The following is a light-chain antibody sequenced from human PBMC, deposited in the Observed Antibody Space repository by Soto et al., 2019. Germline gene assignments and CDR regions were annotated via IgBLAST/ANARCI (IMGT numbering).Light chain of an antibody. CDR3: QQSYSTRGT. Sequence: DIQMTQSPSFLSASVGDRVTITCRATRSVGTSLNWYQQQPGKAPKVLIFAASNLQRGVPSRCSGRGLRKDFTLTITSLQPEDFATYYCQQSYSTRGTFGKGTKLDIK. J-gene: IGKJ1*01. CDR1: RSVGTS. V-gene: IGKV1-39*01. CDR2: AAS.